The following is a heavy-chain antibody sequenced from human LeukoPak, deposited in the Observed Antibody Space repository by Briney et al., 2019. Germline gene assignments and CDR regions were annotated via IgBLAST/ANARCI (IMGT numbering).Heavy chain of an antibody. CDR3: ARVSGGSGSGPVDY. D-gene: IGHD3-10*01. CDR1: GGSIGSFH. CDR2: IYNSVIT. V-gene: IGHV4-59*01. J-gene: IGHJ4*02. Sequence: SETLSLTCTVSGGSIGSFHWSWIRQPPGKGLEWIGYIYNSVITNSNPSLKSRVTMSVDTSKNQFPLKLGSLTAADTAIYYCARVSGGSGSGPVDYWGQGTLVTVSS.